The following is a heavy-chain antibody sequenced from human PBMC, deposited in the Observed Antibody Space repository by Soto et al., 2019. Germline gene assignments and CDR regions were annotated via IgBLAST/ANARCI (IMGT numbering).Heavy chain of an antibody. D-gene: IGHD6-13*01. V-gene: IGHV4-34*01. Sequence: PSETLSLTCAVYGGSFSGYYWSWIRQPPGKGLEWIGEINHSGSTNYNPSLKSRVTISVDTSKNQFSLKLSSVTAADTAVYYCARGGRFPWSSRYSGVGVPTNWFDPWGQGTLVT. CDR1: GGSFSGYY. CDR3: ARGGRFPWSSRYSGVGVPTNWFDP. CDR2: INHSGST. J-gene: IGHJ5*02.